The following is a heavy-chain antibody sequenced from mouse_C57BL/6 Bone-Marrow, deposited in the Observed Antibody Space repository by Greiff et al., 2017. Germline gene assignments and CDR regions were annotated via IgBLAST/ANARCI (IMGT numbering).Heavy chain of an antibody. CDR2: INPSSGYT. V-gene: IGHV1-7*01. CDR1: GYTFTSYW. D-gene: IGHD1-1*01. Sequence: QVQLQQSGAELAKPGASVKLSCKASGYTFTSYWMHWVKQRPGQGLEWIGYINPSSGYTKYNQKFKDKATLTADQSSSTSYMLLSSLTYEDSAVYYCARRDYYGSHDYWGQGTTLTVSS. CDR3: ARRDYYGSHDY. J-gene: IGHJ2*01.